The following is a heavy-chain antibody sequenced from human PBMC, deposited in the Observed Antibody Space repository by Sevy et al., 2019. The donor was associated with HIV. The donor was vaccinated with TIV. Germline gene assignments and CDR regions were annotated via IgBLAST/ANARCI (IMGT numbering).Heavy chain of an antibody. CDR2: IRSKANSYAT. CDR3: ASRLTGDTGTDEY. V-gene: IGHV3-73*01. D-gene: IGHD4-17*01. Sequence: GGSLGLSCAASGFIFSGSTMHWVRQASGKGLEWVGRIRSKANSYATENAASVKGRFTFSRDDSKNTAYLQMNSLKTEDTAVYYCASRLTGDTGTDEYWGQGTLVTVSS. CDR1: GFIFSGST. J-gene: IGHJ4*02.